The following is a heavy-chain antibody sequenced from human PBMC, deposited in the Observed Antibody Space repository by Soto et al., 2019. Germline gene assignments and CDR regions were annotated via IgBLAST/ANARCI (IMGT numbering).Heavy chain of an antibody. V-gene: IGHV1-3*01. J-gene: IGHJ4*02. CDR3: ARSPGYSYGDY. CDR2: INAGNGNT. CDR1: GYTFTSYA. D-gene: IGHD5-18*01. Sequence: QVQLVQSGAEVKKPGASVKVSCKASGYTFTSYAMHWVRQAPGQRLEWIGWINAGNGNTKYSQKFQGRVTITRDTSARTAYMELSILRSEDTAVYYCARSPGYSYGDYWGQGTLVTVSS.